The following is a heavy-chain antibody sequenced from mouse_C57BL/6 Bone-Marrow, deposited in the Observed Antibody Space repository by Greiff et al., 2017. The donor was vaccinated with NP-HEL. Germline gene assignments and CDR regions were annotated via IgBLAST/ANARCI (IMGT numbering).Heavy chain of an antibody. V-gene: IGHV5-6*01. CDR2: ISSGGSYT. CDR3: ARQSNSGYYVGWFAY. CDR1: GFTFSSYG. J-gene: IGHJ3*01. Sequence: EVKLVESGGDLVKPGGSLKLSCAASGFTFSSYGMSWVRQTPDKRLEWVATISSGGSYTYYPDSVKGRFTISRDNAKNTLYLQMSSLKSEDTAMYYCARQSNSGYYVGWFAYWGQGTLVTVSA. D-gene: IGHD2-3*01.